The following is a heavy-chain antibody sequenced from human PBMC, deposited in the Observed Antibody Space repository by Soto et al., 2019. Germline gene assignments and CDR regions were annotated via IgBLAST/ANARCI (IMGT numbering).Heavy chain of an antibody. V-gene: IGHV4-39*01. Sequence: QLQLQESGPGLVKPSETLSLTCTVSGGSISSSSYYWGWIRQPPGKGLEWIGSIYYSGSTYYNPSLKSRVTISVDTSKNQFSLKLSSVTAADTAVYYCARGYIVGATDFDYWGQGTLVTVSS. CDR2: IYYSGST. D-gene: IGHD1-26*01. CDR1: GGSISSSSYY. CDR3: ARGYIVGATDFDY. J-gene: IGHJ4*02.